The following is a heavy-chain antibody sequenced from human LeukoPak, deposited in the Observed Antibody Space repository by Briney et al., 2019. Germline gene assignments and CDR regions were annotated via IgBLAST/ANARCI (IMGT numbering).Heavy chain of an antibody. Sequence: PSETLSLTCTVSGGSISGYYWSWIRQSPGKGLEWIGYIYYSGSTNYNPSLKSRVTMSVDTSKNHFSLKVSSVTAADTAVYYCARAVVVAATVKWFDPWGQGTLVAVSS. J-gene: IGHJ5*02. CDR2: IYYSGST. V-gene: IGHV4-59*01. D-gene: IGHD2-15*01. CDR1: GGSISGYY. CDR3: ARAVVVAATVKWFDP.